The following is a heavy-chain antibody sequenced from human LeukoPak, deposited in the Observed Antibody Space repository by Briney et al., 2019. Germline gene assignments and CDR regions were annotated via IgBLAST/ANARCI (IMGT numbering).Heavy chain of an antibody. CDR3: ARVGMGIFGVVGSYYYYMDV. CDR1: GYTFTGYY. Sequence: ASVKVSCKSSGYTFTGYYMHWVRQAPGQVLEWMGWIKPNSGGTNYAQKVQGRVTMTRDTSISTAYMELSRLRSDDTAVYYCARVGMGIFGVVGSYYYYMDVWGKGTTVTVSS. V-gene: IGHV1-2*02. D-gene: IGHD3-3*01. J-gene: IGHJ6*03. CDR2: IKPNSGGT.